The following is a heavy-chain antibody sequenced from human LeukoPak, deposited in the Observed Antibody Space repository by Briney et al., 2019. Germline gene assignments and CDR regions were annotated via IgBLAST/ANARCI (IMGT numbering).Heavy chain of an antibody. Sequence: ASVKVSCKASGYTFTSYDINWVRQATGQGLEWMGWMNPNSGNTGYAQKFQGRVTITADKSTSTAYMELSSLRSEDTAVYYCARRRYYYGSGSYDYWGQGTLVTVSS. J-gene: IGHJ4*02. CDR1: GYTFTSYD. CDR2: MNPNSGNT. D-gene: IGHD3-10*01. V-gene: IGHV1-8*01. CDR3: ARRRYYYGSGSYDY.